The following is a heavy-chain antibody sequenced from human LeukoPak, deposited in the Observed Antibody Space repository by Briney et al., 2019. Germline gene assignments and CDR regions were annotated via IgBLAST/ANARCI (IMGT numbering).Heavy chain of an antibody. CDR3: AKEPSSSWYYFDY. Sequence: PGGSLRLSCAASGFTFSSYGMHWVRQAPGKGLEWVAFIQYDGSNKYYADSVKGRFTISRDNSKNTLYLQMNSLRAEDTAVYYCAKEPSSSWYYFDYWGQGTLVTASS. CDR1: GFTFSSYG. J-gene: IGHJ4*02. CDR2: IQYDGSNK. D-gene: IGHD6-13*01. V-gene: IGHV3-30*02.